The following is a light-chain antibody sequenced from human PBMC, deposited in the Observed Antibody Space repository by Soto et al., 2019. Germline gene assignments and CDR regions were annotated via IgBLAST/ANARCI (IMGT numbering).Light chain of an antibody. J-gene: IGKJ4*02. Sequence: IVLTQSQGTLSLSPGERATLSCRASQSVSSSYLAWYQQKPGQATRLLIYGASSRATGIPDRFSGSGSGTDFTLTISRLEPEDFVVYYCQQYGSSPPLMFGGGTKVEIK. V-gene: IGKV3-20*01. CDR2: GAS. CDR1: QSVSSSY. CDR3: QQYGSSPPLM.